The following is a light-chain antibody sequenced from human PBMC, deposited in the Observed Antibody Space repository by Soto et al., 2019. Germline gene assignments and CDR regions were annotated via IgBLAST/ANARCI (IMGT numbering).Light chain of an antibody. V-gene: IGKV1-5*01. J-gene: IGKJ1*01. CDR3: QQYNSYPKT. Sequence: DIQMTQSPSTLSASVGDRVTITCRASQSISIWLAWYQQKPGKAPKLLIYDAFNLESGVPSRFSGRGTGTDFTLTITTLQPDDCATYYCQQYNSYPKTFGQGTKVEIK. CDR1: QSISIW. CDR2: DAF.